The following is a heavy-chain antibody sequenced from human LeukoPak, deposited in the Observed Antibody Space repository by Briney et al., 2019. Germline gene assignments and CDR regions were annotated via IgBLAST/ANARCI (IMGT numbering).Heavy chain of an antibody. V-gene: IGHV4-39*02. D-gene: IGHD1-20*01. CDR2: IYYSGST. CDR3: ARDTYNWNVDAFDP. CDR1: GGSISSSSYY. J-gene: IGHJ5*02. Sequence: SETLSLTCTVSGGSISSSSYYWGWIRQPPGKGLEWIGSIYYSGSTYYSPSLKSRVTISVDKSKNHFSLKLTSVTAADTAIYYCARDTYNWNVDAFDPWGQGTLVTVSS.